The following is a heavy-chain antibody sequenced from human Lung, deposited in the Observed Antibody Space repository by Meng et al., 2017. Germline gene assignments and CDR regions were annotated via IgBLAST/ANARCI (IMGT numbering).Heavy chain of an antibody. CDR3: AIGPTTMAHDFDY. Sequence: GRLQQWGAGLCNPSETLPLTCVVSCGSVSDYYGTWTRQPPDKGLEWNGKINHIGSTNYNPSLKSRATISVDTSQNNLSQKLSSVTAAHSAVYYFAIGPTTMAHDFDYWGQGTLVTVSS. V-gene: IGHV4-34*01. CDR2: INHIGST. D-gene: IGHD4-11*01. CDR1: CGSVSDYY. J-gene: IGHJ4*02.